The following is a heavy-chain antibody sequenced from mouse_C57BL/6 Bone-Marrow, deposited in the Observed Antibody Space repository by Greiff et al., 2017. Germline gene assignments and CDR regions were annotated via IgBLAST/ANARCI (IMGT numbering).Heavy chain of an antibody. Sequence: VQLQQSGAELVKPGASVKLSCTASGFNIKDYYMHWVKQRPEQGLEWIGRIDPEGGETKYAPKFQGKATITADTSSNTAYLQLSSLTSDDTAVYCCARYYGSSYYAMDYWGQGTSVTVSS. V-gene: IGHV14-2*01. CDR2: IDPEGGET. D-gene: IGHD1-1*01. J-gene: IGHJ4*01. CDR1: GFNIKDYY. CDR3: ARYYGSSYYAMDY.